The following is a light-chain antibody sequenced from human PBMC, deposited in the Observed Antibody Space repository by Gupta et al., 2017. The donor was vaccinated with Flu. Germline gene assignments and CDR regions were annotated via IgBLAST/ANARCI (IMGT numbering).Light chain of an antibody. CDR2: DAS. V-gene: IGKV3-11*01. CDR1: QSVSSY. CDR3: QQRSNWPPLT. J-gene: IGKJ4*01. Sequence: EVVLTQSPATLSLSPGERATLSCRASQSVSSYLAWYQQKPGQAPRLLIYDASNRDTGIPARFGGCGFGKNLALTTSSREQEDFAGYYSQQRSNWPPLTFGRGTKVEIK.